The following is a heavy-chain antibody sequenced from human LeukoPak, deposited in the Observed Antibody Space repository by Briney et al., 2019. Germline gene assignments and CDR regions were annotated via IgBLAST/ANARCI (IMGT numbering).Heavy chain of an antibody. CDR1: GFTFISYA. V-gene: IGHV3-23*01. J-gene: IGHJ4*02. CDR2: ISGSGGST. CDR3: AKAQIVVVPAATYYFDY. Sequence: QAGGSLRLSCAASGFTFISYAMSWVRQAPGKGLEWVSAISGSGGSTYYADSVKGRFTISRDNSKNTLYLQMNSLRAEDTAVYYCAKAQIVVVPAATYYFDYWGQGTLVTVSS. D-gene: IGHD2-2*01.